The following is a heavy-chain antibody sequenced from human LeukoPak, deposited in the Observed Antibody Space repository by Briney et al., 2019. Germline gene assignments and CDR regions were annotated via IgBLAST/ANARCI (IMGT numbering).Heavy chain of an antibody. V-gene: IGHV1-69*13. J-gene: IGHJ4*02. CDR3: ARFERWTGTVYLDY. CDR1: GGTFSSYA. Sequence: SVKVSCKASGGTFSSYAISWVRQAPGQGLEWMGGIIPIFGTANYAQKFQGRVTITADESTSTAYMELSSLRSDDTAVYYCARFERWTGTVYLDYWGQGTLVTVSS. D-gene: IGHD3/OR15-3a*01. CDR2: IIPIFGTA.